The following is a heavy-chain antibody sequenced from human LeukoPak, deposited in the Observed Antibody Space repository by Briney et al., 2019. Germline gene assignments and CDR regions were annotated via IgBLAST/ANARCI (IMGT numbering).Heavy chain of an antibody. CDR2: INTDGSTT. CDR3: SRDRLGGLDL. V-gene: IGHV3-74*01. CDR1: GFTFSTYW. J-gene: IGHJ5*02. Sequence: PGGSLRLSCAAPGFTFSTYWMHWVRQTPGKGLVWVSRINTDGSTTNYADSVKGRFTISRDNAKNTLYLQMNSLRAEDTAVYYCSRDRLGGLDLWGQGTLVTVSS. D-gene: IGHD5-12*01.